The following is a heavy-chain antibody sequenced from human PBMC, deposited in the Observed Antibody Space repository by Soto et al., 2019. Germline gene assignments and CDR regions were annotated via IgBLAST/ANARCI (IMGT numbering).Heavy chain of an antibody. CDR2: IKSKTDGGTT. V-gene: IGHV3-15*01. CDR1: GFTFSNAW. CDR3: TTFITMVRRPYDY. D-gene: IGHD3-10*01. Sequence: GGSLRLSCAASGFTFSNAWMSWVRQAPGKGLEWVGRIKSKTDGGTTDYAAPVKGRFTISRDDSKNTLYLQMNRLKTADPAEYYCTTFITMVRRPYDYWGQGTLVTVSS. J-gene: IGHJ4*02.